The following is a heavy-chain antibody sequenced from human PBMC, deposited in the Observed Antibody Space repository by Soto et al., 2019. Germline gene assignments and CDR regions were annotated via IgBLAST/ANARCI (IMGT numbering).Heavy chain of an antibody. CDR1: GGSISSSSYY. Sequence: QVQLQESGPGLVKPSETLSLTCAVSGGSISSSSYYWDWIRQPPGKGLGWIGTIYYTGTSNYNPSLKSRVTISVDTSKTQFYLNLSSVTAADTAVYYCTRHAIGVVVPAAIRNWGRGSLVTVSS. CDR2: IYYTGTS. J-gene: IGHJ4*02. D-gene: IGHD2-15*01. V-gene: IGHV4-39*01. CDR3: TRHAIGVVVPAAIRN.